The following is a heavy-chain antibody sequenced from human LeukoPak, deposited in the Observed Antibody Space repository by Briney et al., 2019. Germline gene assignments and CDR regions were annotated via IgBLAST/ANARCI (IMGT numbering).Heavy chain of an antibody. V-gene: IGHV3-74*01. Sequence: GGSLRLSCAASGFTFSNYWMHWVRQAPGKGLVWVSRINTDGSRRSYGDSVKGRFTISRDNAKSTLYLEMNSLSVEDTAVYYCARDRSPYWFDPWGQGTLVTVSS. CDR3: ARDRSPYWFDP. CDR1: GFTFSNYW. J-gene: IGHJ5*02. CDR2: INTDGSRR.